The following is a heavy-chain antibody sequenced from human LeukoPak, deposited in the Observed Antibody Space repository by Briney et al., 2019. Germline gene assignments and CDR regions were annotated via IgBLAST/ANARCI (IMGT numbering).Heavy chain of an antibody. Sequence: SETLSLTCTVSGGSISSYYWSWIRQPPGKGLEWIGEINHSGSTNYNPSLKSRVTISVDTSKNQFSLKLSSVTAADTAVYYCARGWTAMVSAGFDYWGQGTLVTVSS. CDR1: GGSISSYY. J-gene: IGHJ4*02. V-gene: IGHV4-34*01. CDR3: ARGWTAMVSAGFDY. D-gene: IGHD5-18*01. CDR2: INHSGST.